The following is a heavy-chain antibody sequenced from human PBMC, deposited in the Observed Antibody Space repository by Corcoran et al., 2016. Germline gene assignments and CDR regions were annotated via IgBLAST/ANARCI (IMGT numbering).Heavy chain of an antibody. Sequence: EVQLVQSGAEVKKPGESLKISCKGSGYSFTSYWIGWVRQMPGKGLEWMGIIYPGDSDTRYSPSFQGQVTISADKSISTAYLQWSSLKASDTAMYYCARQLPGYSSSWHHLKPFDIWGRGTIVTVSS. D-gene: IGHD6-13*01. CDR1: GYSFTSYW. V-gene: IGHV5-51*01. CDR2: IYPGDSDT. CDR3: ARQLPGYSSSWHHLKPFDI. J-gene: IGHJ3*02.